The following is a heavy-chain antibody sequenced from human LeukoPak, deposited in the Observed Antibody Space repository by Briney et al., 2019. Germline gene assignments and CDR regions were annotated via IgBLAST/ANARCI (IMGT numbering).Heavy chain of an antibody. CDR1: GFTFSNYA. V-gene: IGHV3-23*01. D-gene: IGHD2-21*02. Sequence: PGGSLRLSCAAAGFTFSNYAMTWVRQAPGKGLEWVSSISGSGGSTYYADSVKGRFTISRDNSKNTLYLQMNSLRAEDTAVYYCAKDPYCGGDCYYFDYWGQGTLVTVSS. J-gene: IGHJ4*02. CDR2: ISGSGGST. CDR3: AKDPYCGGDCYYFDY.